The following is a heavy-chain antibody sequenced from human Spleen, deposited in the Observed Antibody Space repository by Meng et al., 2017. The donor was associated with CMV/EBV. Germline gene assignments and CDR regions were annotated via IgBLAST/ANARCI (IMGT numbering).Heavy chain of an antibody. D-gene: IGHD1-1*01. J-gene: IGHJ6*02. V-gene: IGHV1-3*02. CDR2: SNAGNGNT. CDR1: GYTFTSYA. CDR3: ARGERQPFYGLDV. Sequence: ASVKVSCKASGYTFTSYAMHWVRQAPGQRLGWMGWSNAGNGNTKYSQDFQDRLTITRDTSASTAYMELRSLRSDDTAVYYCARGERQPFYGLDVWGQGTTVTVSS.